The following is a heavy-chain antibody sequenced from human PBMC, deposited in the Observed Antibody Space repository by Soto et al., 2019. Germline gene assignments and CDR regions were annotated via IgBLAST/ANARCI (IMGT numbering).Heavy chain of an antibody. Sequence: QVHLVQSGAEVKKPGASVKVSCKGSGYAFTTYGITWVRQAPGQGLEWMGWISAHNGNTNYAQKLQGRVTVTRDTSTSTAYMELRRLRSDDTAVYYCARGMYGDYWGQGALVTVSS. CDR1: GYAFTTYG. J-gene: IGHJ4*02. CDR2: ISAHNGNT. CDR3: ARGMYGDY. D-gene: IGHD2-8*01. V-gene: IGHV1-18*01.